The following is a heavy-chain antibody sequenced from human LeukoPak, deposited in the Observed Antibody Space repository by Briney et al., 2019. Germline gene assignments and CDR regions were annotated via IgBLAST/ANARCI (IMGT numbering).Heavy chain of an antibody. D-gene: IGHD3-3*01. CDR3: ARDEFLEWLLTSSYHPSGAFDI. CDR2: ISSSGSTI. J-gene: IGHJ3*02. V-gene: IGHV3-48*03. CDR1: GFTFSSYE. Sequence: PGGSLRLSCAASGFTFSSYEMNWVRQAPGKGLEWVSYISSSGSTIYYADSVKGRFTISRDNAKNSLYLQMNSLRAEDTAVYYCARDEFLEWLLTSSYHPSGAFDIWGQGTMVTVSS.